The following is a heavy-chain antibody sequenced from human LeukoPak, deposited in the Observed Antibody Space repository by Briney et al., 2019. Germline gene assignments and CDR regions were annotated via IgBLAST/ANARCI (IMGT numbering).Heavy chain of an antibody. D-gene: IGHD4-17*01. J-gene: IGHJ4*02. CDR1: GGSFSGYY. CDR3: ARGHDEYGDYYFDY. Sequence: SETLSLTCAVYGGSFSGYYWSWIRQPPGKGLEWIGEINHSGSTNYNPSLKSRVTISVDTSKNQFSLKLSSLTTADTAVYYCARGHDEYGDYYFDYWGQGTLVTVSS. CDR2: INHSGST. V-gene: IGHV4-34*01.